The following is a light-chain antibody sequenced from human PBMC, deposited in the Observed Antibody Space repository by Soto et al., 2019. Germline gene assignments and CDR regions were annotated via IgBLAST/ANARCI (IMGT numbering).Light chain of an antibody. V-gene: IGKV1-5*01. CDR3: QQYDSSRT. CDR2: DVS. CDR1: QSISSW. J-gene: IGKJ1*01. Sequence: DIQMTQSPSTLSATAGDRVTITCRASQSISSWLAWYQQKPGKAPRLLIYDVSNLESGVPSRFSGSGSGTEFTLTITSLQPEDFGIYYCQQYDSSRTFGQGTKVDIK.